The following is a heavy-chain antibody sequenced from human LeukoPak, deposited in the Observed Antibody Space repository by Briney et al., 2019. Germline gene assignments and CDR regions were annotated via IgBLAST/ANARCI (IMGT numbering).Heavy chain of an antibody. J-gene: IGHJ4*02. CDR1: GFTFTSXX. CDR3: AAVRPDYSNSVGFDY. CDR2: XXVGSGNT. Sequence: SVKVSCKASGFTFTSXXVQWVRQARGXRXEXXXXXXVGSGNTNYAQKFQERVTITRDMSTSTAYMELSSLRSEDTAVYYCAAVRPDYSNSVGFDYWGQGTLVTVSS. V-gene: IGHV1-58*01. D-gene: IGHD4-11*01.